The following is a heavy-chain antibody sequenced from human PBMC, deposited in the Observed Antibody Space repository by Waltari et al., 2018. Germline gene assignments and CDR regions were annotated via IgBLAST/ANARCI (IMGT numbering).Heavy chain of an antibody. V-gene: IGHV1-2*06. J-gene: IGHJ4*02. Sequence: QVQMVQSGAEVKKPGASVKVSCKASGYSFTAYYLHWVRQAPGQGLEWMGRINPNSGATPYAQMFQGRVTMTRDTSISTAYMEVTGLRSDDTAVYYCARVLSTVQLGIFAYWGQGTVVTVSS. CDR1: GYSFTAYY. D-gene: IGHD7-27*01. CDR2: INPNSGAT. CDR3: ARVLSTVQLGIFAY.